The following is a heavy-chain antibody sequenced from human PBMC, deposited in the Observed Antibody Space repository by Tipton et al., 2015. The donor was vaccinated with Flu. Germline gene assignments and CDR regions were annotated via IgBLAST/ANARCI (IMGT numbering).Heavy chain of an antibody. CDR3: ATTTYYCGSGSHDY. J-gene: IGHJ4*02. CDR2: IYHTGTT. CDR1: GDSIASDYY. D-gene: IGHD3-10*01. V-gene: IGHV4-38-2*01. Sequence: TLSLTCSVSGDSIASDYYWGWIRQPPGKGLEWIGNIYHTGTTHYNPSLRSRVTIFPDRSKNQFSLKLTFVTAADTAVYYCATTTYYCGSGSHDYLGQGTLVTVSS.